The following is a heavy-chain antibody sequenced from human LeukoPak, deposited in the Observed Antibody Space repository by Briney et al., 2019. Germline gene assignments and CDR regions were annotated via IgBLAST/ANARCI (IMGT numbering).Heavy chain of an antibody. Sequence: SETLSLTCTVSGGSMFSRSYYWGWIRQPPGRGLEWIGSIYDNGSTYYIPSLKSRVTISADTSRNQFTLKLRSVTAADTAAYYCARTGGYSGYAIYYYYGMDVWGQGITVTVSS. D-gene: IGHD5-12*01. CDR1: GGSMFSRSYY. CDR2: IYDNGST. J-gene: IGHJ6*02. V-gene: IGHV4-39*01. CDR3: ARTGGYSGYAIYYYYGMDV.